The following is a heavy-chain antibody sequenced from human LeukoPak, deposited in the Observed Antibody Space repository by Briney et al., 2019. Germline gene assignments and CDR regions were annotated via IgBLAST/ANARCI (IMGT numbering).Heavy chain of an antibody. CDR1: GGTFSSYA. D-gene: IGHD1-20*01. J-gene: IGHJ6*04. V-gene: IGHV1-69*01. CDR3: ATSITGTTGASWYYYYGMDV. CDR2: IIPIFGTA. Sequence: SVKVSCKASGGTFSSYAISWVRQAPGQGLEWMGGIIPIFGTANYAQKFQGRVTITADESTSTAYTELSSLRSEDTAVYYCATSITGTTGASWYYYYGMDVWGKGTTVTVSS.